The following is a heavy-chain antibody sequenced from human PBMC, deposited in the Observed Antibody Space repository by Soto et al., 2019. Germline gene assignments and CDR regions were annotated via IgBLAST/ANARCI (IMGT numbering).Heavy chain of an antibody. CDR2: IGTSGAPI. V-gene: IGHV3-48*02. D-gene: IGHD3-3*01. J-gene: IGHJ3*01. CDR1: GFTFSSFS. Sequence: GGSLRLSCAASGFTFSSFSMDWVRQAPGKSLEWLSHIGTSGAPIHDADSVRGRFTISRDNAANSLYLQMNSLRDEDTAVYYCARGFLSNSLDVWGQGTTVTVSS. CDR3: ARGFLSNSLDV.